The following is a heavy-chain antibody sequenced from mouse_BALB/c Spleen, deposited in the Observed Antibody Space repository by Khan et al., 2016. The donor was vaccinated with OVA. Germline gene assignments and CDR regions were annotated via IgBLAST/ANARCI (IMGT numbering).Heavy chain of an antibody. CDR3: ARGGRWFAH. Sequence: VQLKESGPGLVKPSQSLSLTCSVTGYSITSGYYWNWIRQFPGNKLEWMGYKVYDGSNNYNPSLTNRISITRDTSKNQFFLQLNSVTTEDTATCYCARGGRWFAHWGQGTLVTVSA. J-gene: IGHJ3*01. CDR1: GYSITSGYY. D-gene: IGHD3-3*01. V-gene: IGHV3-6*02. CDR2: KVYDGSN.